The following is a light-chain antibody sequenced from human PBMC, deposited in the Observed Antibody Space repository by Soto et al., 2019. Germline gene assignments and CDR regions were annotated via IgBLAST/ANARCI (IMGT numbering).Light chain of an antibody. CDR2: EVT. J-gene: IGLJ1*01. CDR1: SSDVGKYDR. V-gene: IGLV2-18*02. Sequence: QSALTRPPSVSGSPGQSVTISCTGTSSDVGKYDRVSWYQQPPGTAPKLIIYEVTNRPSGVPARFSGSKSGNTASLTISGLQAEDEAEYYCSSYTSSSRYVFGTGTKVTVL. CDR3: SSYTSSSRYV.